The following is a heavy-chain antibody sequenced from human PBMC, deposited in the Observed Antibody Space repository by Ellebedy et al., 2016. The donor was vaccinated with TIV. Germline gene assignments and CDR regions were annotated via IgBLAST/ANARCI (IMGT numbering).Heavy chain of an antibody. J-gene: IGHJ4*02. CDR2: IVVGSGST. CDR1: GFTFGTSA. D-gene: IGHD6-13*01. CDR3: AAEVPRASSWID. V-gene: IGHV1-58*01. Sequence: SVKVSCXASGFTFGTSALQWVRQPRGQGLEWIGWIVVGSGSTRYAQKFRDRATITRDMSTSTGCMELNSLTPDDTAVYYCAAEVPRASSWIDWGQGTLVTVSS.